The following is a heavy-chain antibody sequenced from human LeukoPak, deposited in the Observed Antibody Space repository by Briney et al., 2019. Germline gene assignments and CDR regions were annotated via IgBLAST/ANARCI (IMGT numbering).Heavy chain of an antibody. D-gene: IGHD6-13*01. CDR3: AKGSAGDFDY. J-gene: IGHJ4*02. Sequence: GGSLRLSCAAAGFTFEDYAMHWVPQAPGKGLEWVSGISWDSGTIGYADSVKGRFTISRDNGKNSLYLQMNSLRAEDTALYYCAKGSAGDFDYWGQGTLVTVSS. CDR1: GFTFEDYA. V-gene: IGHV3-9*01. CDR2: ISWDSGTI.